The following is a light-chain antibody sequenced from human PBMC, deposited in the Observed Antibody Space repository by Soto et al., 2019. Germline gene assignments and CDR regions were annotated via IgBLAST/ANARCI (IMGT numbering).Light chain of an antibody. Sequence: EIVMTQSPATVPVSPGERATLSCRASQSVGRDYLAWYQQKPGQAPRLLIHGTSYRATGIPDRFRGSGSGTDFILTISRLEPEDFAVYYCQQYGSSPTFGQGTKVDIK. CDR1: QSVGRDY. V-gene: IGKV3-20*01. CDR2: GTS. J-gene: IGKJ1*01. CDR3: QQYGSSPT.